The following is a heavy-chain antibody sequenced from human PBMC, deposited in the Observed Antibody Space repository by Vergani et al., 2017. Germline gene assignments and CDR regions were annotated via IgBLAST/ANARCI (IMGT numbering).Heavy chain of an antibody. CDR1: GASVSRGTYY. CDR2: MYTSGHT. D-gene: IGHD1-20*01. CDR3: ARDRDNWNRRDYYYYMDV. J-gene: IGHJ6*03. V-gene: IGHV4-61*02. Sequence: QVQLQESGPGLLKPSQTLSLTCTVSGASVSRGTYYWTWIRQPAGKKLEWIVRMYTSGHTIYNPSLESRVTMSVDTSKNQFSLKLSSVTAADTAVYYCARDRDNWNRRDYYYYMDVWGKGTTVTVSS.